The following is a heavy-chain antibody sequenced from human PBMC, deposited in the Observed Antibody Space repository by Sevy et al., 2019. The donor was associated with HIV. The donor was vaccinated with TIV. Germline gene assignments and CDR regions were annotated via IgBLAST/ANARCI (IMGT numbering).Heavy chain of an antibody. V-gene: IGHV3-23*01. D-gene: IGHD2-21*02. Sequence: GGSLRLSCGVSGFALRSYTMNWVRHAPGKGLEWVASISATGGSTYYADSVKGRFTISRDVSKSTLYLQMNSRTAEDTAMFYCAKTLQKLPFHPHYFDYWGQGTLVTVSS. J-gene: IGHJ4*02. CDR3: AKTLQKLPFHPHYFDY. CDR1: GFALRSYT. CDR2: ISATGGST.